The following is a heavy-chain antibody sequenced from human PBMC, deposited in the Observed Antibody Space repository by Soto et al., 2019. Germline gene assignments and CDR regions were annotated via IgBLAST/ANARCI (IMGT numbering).Heavy chain of an antibody. V-gene: IGHV4-61*01. D-gene: IGHD3-22*01. CDR3: ARSGYYYDSSQDSNWLAP. CDR1: GGSVSSGSYY. J-gene: IGHJ5*02. Sequence: PSETLSLTCTVSGGSVSSGSYYWSWIRQPPGKGLEWIGYIYYSGSTNYNPSLKSRATISADTSKNQFSVKLSSVTAADTAVYYCARSGYYYDSSQDSNWLAPWGQGTLVTGSS. CDR2: IYYSGST.